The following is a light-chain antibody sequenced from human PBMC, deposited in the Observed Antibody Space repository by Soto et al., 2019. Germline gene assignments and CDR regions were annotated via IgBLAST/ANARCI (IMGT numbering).Light chain of an antibody. J-gene: IGKJ1*01. Sequence: EIVMTQSPATVSVAPGERATLSCRATQSVGSNLAWYQQKPGQAPRLLIYGASTRATGIPARFSGSGSGTEFTLTISSLQSEDFAVYYCHQYNNWPRTFGQGTKVDIK. CDR1: QSVGSN. V-gene: IGKV3-15*01. CDR2: GAS. CDR3: HQYNNWPRT.